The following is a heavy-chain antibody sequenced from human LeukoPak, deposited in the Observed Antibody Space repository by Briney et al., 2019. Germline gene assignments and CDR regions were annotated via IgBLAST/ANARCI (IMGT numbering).Heavy chain of an antibody. CDR3: ARDFRGTGTSFDY. CDR1: GFTFSSSS. J-gene: IGHJ4*02. V-gene: IGHV3-48*01. Sequence: GGSLRLSCAASGFTFSSSSMNWVRQAPGKGLEWVSYISSSSSTMYYADPVKGRFTISRDNAKNVLYLQMNSLGAEDTAVYYCARDFRGTGTSFDYWGQGTLVTVSS. CDR2: ISSSSSTM. D-gene: IGHD7-27*01.